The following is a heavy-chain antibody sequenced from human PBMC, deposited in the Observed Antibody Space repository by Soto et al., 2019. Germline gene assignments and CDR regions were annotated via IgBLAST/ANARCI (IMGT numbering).Heavy chain of an antibody. CDR3: ARYRREAVAGYTLDN. J-gene: IGHJ4*02. CDR2: VYNSGST. CDR1: GGSISSNY. Sequence: PSETLSHTCTVSGGSISSNYWTWIRQPPGKGLEWIGYVYNSGSTNYNPSLKSRVTISEDTSKSQFSLKVNSMTAADTAVYYCARYRREAVAGYTLDNWGQGILVTVSS. D-gene: IGHD6-13*01. V-gene: IGHV4-59*01.